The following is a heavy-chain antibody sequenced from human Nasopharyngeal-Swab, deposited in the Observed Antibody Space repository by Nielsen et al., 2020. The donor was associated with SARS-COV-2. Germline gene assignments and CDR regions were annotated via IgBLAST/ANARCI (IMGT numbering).Heavy chain of an antibody. CDR3: ARDQTTVTTFYGMDV. J-gene: IGHJ6*02. CDR2: ISSSGSTI. CDR1: GFTFSDYY. D-gene: IGHD4-17*01. V-gene: IGHV3-11*01. Sequence: GGSLRLSCAASGFTFSDYYMSWIRQAPGKGLEWVSYISSSGSTIYYADSVKDRFTISRDNAKNSLYLQMNSLRAEDTAVYYCARDQTTVTTFYGMDVWGQGTTVTVSS.